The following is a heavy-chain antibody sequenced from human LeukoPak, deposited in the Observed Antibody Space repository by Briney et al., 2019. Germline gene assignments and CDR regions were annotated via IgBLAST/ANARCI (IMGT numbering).Heavy chain of an antibody. CDR3: ATDSPETAAFDY. CDR1: GFSFSTYS. V-gene: IGHV3-48*04. CDR2: IVGSSRNI. D-gene: IGHD1-1*01. Sequence: PGGSLRLSCTASGFSFSTYSMNWVRPAPGKGLEWVSYIVGSSRNIYYAASVKGRFTISRDNAKNSLYLQMDSLRAEDTAVYHCATDSPETAAFDYWGQGTLVTVSS. J-gene: IGHJ4*02.